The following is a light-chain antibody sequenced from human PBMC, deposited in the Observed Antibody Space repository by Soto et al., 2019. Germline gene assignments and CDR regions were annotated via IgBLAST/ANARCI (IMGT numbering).Light chain of an antibody. Sequence: DIQMTQSPSSLSASVGDRVTITCRASQVISNYLAWYQQKPGTVPKLLIYAASTLQSVVPSRFSGSGSGTDFPLTISSLQPDDVATYYCLKYNSAPFTFVPGTKLDIK. J-gene: IGKJ3*01. V-gene: IGKV1-27*01. CDR1: QVISNY. CDR3: LKYNSAPFT. CDR2: AAS.